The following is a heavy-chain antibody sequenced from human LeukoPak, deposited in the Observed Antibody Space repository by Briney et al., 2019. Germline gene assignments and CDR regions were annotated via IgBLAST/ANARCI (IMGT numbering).Heavy chain of an antibody. CDR3: SMVRAFYYYYGMDV. V-gene: IGHV3-64D*06. J-gene: IGHJ6*04. CDR1: GFTFSSYA. CDR2: ISSNGGST. Sequence: GGSLRLSCSASGFTFSSYAMHWVRQAPGKGLEYVSAISSNGGSTYYADSVKGRFTISRDNSKNTLYLQMGSLRAEDTAVYYCSMVRAFYYYYGMDVWGKGTTVTVSS. D-gene: IGHD3-10*01.